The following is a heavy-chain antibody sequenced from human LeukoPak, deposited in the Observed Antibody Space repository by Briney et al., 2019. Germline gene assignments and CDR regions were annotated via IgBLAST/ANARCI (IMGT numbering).Heavy chain of an antibody. CDR2: IHTSGST. V-gene: IGHV4-61*02. J-gene: IGHJ4*02. CDR1: GGSISSGSYY. CDR3: AREWKQLVEGGNYFDY. Sequence: SQTLSLTCTVSGGSISSGSYYWSWIRQPAGKGLEWIGRIHTSGSTNYNPSLKSRVTISVDTSKNQFSLELSSVTAADTAVYYCAREWKQLVEGGNYFDYWGQGTLVTVSS. D-gene: IGHD6-6*01.